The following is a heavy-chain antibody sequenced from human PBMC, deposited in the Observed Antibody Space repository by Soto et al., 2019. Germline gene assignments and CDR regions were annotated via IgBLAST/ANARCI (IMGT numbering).Heavy chain of an antibody. D-gene: IGHD2-21*02. CDR1: GGSISSSSYY. CDR3: ARDHMVVVTAVNGFDP. J-gene: IGHJ5*02. V-gene: IGHV4-39*07. Sequence: SETLSLTCTVSGGSISSSSYYWGWIRQPPGKGLEWIGSIYYSGSTYYNPSLKSRVTISVDTSKNQFSLKLSSVTAADTAVYYCARDHMVVVTAVNGFDPWGQGTLVTVSS. CDR2: IYYSGST.